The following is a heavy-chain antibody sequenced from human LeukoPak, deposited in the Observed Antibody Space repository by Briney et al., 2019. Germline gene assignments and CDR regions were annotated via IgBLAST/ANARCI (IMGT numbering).Heavy chain of an antibody. CDR2: ISGSGGST. CDR3: AKDLYSSGWTPSADY. D-gene: IGHD6-19*01. V-gene: IGHV3-23*01. Sequence: GGSLRLSCAASGFTFSSYAMSWVRQAPGKGLEWVSAISGSGGSTYYPDSVKGRFTISRDNSKNTLYLQMNSLRAEDTAVYYCAKDLYSSGWTPSADYWGQGTLVTVSS. J-gene: IGHJ4*02. CDR1: GFTFSSYA.